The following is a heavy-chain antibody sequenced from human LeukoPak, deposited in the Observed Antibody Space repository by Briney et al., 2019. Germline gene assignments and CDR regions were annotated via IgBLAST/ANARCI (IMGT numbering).Heavy chain of an antibody. CDR1: GFTFSDYY. CDR3: ACGRSSGWSLG. V-gene: IGHV3-11*04. D-gene: IGHD6-19*01. Sequence: GRSLRLSSAASGFTFSDYYMSWIRQAPGEGLGWVLYISSSGSTIYYADSVKGRFTIARDNADNSQYLQMNSLRAEDTAVYYCACGRSSGWSLGWGQGTLVTVSS. J-gene: IGHJ4*02. CDR2: ISSSGSTI.